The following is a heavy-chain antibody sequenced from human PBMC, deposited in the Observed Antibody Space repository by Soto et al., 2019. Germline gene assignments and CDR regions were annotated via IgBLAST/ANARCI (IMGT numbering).Heavy chain of an antibody. CDR2: MYPGDSGT. D-gene: IGHD3-3*01. J-gene: IGHJ4*02. V-gene: IGHV5-51*01. CDR3: ARLPRDCNKTSCYYADH. Sequence: AESLTISCRGSGYDFNTNWFGWVRQLPGRGLEWVGVMYPGDSGTRYNPSLQGHVTLSVDVTVSTAFLQWRSLETSDTGMYFCARLPRDCNKTSCYYADHWGQGTQVTVSS. CDR1: GYDFNTNW.